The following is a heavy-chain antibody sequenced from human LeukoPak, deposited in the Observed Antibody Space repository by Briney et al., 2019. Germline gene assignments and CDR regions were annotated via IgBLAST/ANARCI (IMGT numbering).Heavy chain of an antibody. D-gene: IGHD3-22*01. J-gene: IGHJ4*02. CDR1: GYTFDSNS. Sequence: GGWLRVYCLAAGYTFDSNSINWVRQAPGKGLEWFSSISVRSNYIYYADSVRGRFRISRDDARDSLYLQMNSLRAEDTAVYYCVRLRRNSDTSGFYYYYDFWGQGTLVTVSS. CDR2: ISVRSNYI. CDR3: VRLRRNSDTSGFYYYYDF. V-gene: IGHV3-21*01.